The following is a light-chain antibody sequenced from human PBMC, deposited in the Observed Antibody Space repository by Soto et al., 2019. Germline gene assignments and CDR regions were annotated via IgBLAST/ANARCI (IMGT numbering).Light chain of an antibody. J-gene: IGLJ2*01. Sequence: QSALTQPRSVSGSPGQSVTISCTGTSSDVGGYNFVSWYQQRPGKAPKLIIYDVTKRPSGVPDRFSGSKSDNTASLTISGLQAEDEADYYCCSYAGGSTPVIFGGGTKLTVL. CDR2: DVT. V-gene: IGLV2-11*01. CDR3: CSYAGGSTPVI. CDR1: SSDVGGYNF.